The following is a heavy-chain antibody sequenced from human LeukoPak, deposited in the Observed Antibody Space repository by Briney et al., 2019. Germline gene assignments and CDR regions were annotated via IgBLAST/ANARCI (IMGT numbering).Heavy chain of an antibody. Sequence: GGSLRLSCAASGFTFSSYAMSWVRQAPGKGLEWVSAISGSGTGTYYADSVKGRFTISRDNAKNTVYLQMNSLRAEDTAVYYCARGVEPLAANTLAYWGQGTLVTVSS. CDR2: ISGSGTGT. V-gene: IGHV3-23*01. J-gene: IGHJ4*02. D-gene: IGHD1-14*01. CDR3: ARGVEPLAANTLAY. CDR1: GFTFSSYA.